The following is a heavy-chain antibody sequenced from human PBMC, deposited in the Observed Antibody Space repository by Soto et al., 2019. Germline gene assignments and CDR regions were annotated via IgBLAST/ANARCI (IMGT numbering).Heavy chain of an antibody. Sequence: PSETLSLTCTVSGGSISSYYWSWIRQPPGKGLEWIGYIYYSGSTNYNASLKSRVTISVDTSKNQFSLKLSSVTAADTAVYYCARDKITGLFDYWGQGTLVTV. CDR2: IYYSGST. CDR3: ARDKITGLFDY. CDR1: GGSISSYY. J-gene: IGHJ4*02. D-gene: IGHD2-8*02. V-gene: IGHV4-59*12.